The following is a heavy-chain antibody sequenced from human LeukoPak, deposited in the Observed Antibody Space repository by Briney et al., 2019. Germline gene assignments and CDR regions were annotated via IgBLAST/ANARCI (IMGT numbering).Heavy chain of an antibody. CDR1: GYTFTIYA. CDR3: ARDPIYAPFDY. D-gene: IGHD2/OR15-2a*01. J-gene: IGHJ4*02. Sequence: GASVKVSCKASGYTFTIYAMHWVRQAPGQRLEWMGWINAGNGNTKYSQKFQGRVTITRDTSASTAYMELSSLRSEDTAVYYCARDPIYAPFDYWGQGTLVTVSS. CDR2: INAGNGNT. V-gene: IGHV1-3*01.